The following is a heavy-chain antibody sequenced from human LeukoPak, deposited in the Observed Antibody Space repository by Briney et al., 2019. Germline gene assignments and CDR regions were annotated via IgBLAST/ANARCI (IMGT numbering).Heavy chain of an antibody. CDR3: AREDGRGYDFWSGYSSAFDI. D-gene: IGHD3-3*01. Sequence: GGSLRLSCAASGFTFRSYSMNWVRQAPGKGLEWVSSISSSSSYIYYADSVKGRFTISRDNAKNSLYLQMNSLRAEGTAVYYCAREDGRGYDFWSGYSSAFDIWGQGTMVTVSS. CDR2: ISSSSSYI. V-gene: IGHV3-21*01. CDR1: GFTFRSYS. J-gene: IGHJ3*02.